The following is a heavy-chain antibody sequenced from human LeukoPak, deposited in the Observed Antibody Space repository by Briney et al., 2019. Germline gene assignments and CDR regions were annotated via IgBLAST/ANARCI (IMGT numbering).Heavy chain of an antibody. J-gene: IGHJ6*02. Sequence: PGGSLRLSCAASGFTFSRYAMHWVRQAPGKGLEWVAVISYDGSNKYYADSVKGRFTISRDNSKNTLYLQMNSLRAEDTAVYYCARGGIAVVPQDYGMDVWGQGTTVTVSS. V-gene: IGHV3-30-3*01. CDR1: GFTFSRYA. CDR2: ISYDGSNK. D-gene: IGHD6-19*01. CDR3: ARGGIAVVPQDYGMDV.